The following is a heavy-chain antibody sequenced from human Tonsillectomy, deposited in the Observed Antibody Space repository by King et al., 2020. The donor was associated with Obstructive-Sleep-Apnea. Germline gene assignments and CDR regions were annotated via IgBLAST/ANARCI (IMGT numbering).Heavy chain of an antibody. J-gene: IGHJ4*02. CDR3: AKPVYYYDSSGPRD. V-gene: IGHV3-33*06. CDR2: IWYDGSNK. D-gene: IGHD3-22*01. CDR1: GFTFSSYG. Sequence: VQLVESGGGVVQPGRSLRLSCAASGFTFSSYGMHWVRQAPGKGLERVAVIWYDGSNKYYADSVKGRFTISRDNSKNTLYLQMNSLRAEDTAVYYCAKPVYYYDSSGPRDWGQGTLVTVSS.